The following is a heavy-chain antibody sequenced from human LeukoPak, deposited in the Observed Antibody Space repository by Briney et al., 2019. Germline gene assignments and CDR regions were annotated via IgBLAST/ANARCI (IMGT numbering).Heavy chain of an antibody. J-gene: IGHJ4*02. CDR3: AKNYYGSSGYYSSFDY. D-gene: IGHD3-22*01. Sequence: PGGSLRLSCAASGFTFGNYGMHWVRQAPGKGLEWVAFIRYDEINKYYADSVKGRFTISRDNSKNTLYLQMNSLRAEDTAVYYCAKNYYGSSGYYSSFDYWGQGTLVTVSS. CDR2: IRYDEINK. V-gene: IGHV3-30*02. CDR1: GFTFGNYG.